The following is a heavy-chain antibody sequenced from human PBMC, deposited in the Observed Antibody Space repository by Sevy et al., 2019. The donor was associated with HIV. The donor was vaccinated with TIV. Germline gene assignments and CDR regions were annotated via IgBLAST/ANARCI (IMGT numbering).Heavy chain of an antibody. V-gene: IGHV1-18*01. CDR2: ITPNNSDT. D-gene: IGHD1-26*01. J-gene: IGHJ1*01. Sequence: ASEKVSCKASGYTFTNYHITWVRQAPGQGLEWMGRITPNNSDTNYAQRLQGRVTMTTDTSTSTVYMELTSLRSDDTAVYYCARAPSGSQGPGQYFHHWGQGTLVTVSS. CDR1: GYTFTNYH. CDR3: ARAPSGSQGPGQYFHH.